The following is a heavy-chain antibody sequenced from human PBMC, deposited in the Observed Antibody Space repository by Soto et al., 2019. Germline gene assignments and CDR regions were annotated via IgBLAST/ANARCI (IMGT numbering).Heavy chain of an antibody. CDR3: AKGLKYYYGSGSYHFDY. V-gene: IGHV3-23*01. CDR1: GFTFSSYX. CDR2: ISGSGGST. J-gene: IGHJ4*02. D-gene: IGHD3-10*01. Sequence: GGSLRLSCAASGFTFSSYXMSXXRQAPGKGLEWVSXISGSGGSTYYADSVKGRFTISRDNSKNTLYLQMNSLRAEDTAVYYCAKGLKYYYGSGSYHFDYWGQGTLVTVSS.